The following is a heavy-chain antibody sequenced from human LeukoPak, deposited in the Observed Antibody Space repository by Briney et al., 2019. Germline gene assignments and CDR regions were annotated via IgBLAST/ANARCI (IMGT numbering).Heavy chain of an antibody. CDR2: FDPEDGET. V-gene: IGHV1-24*01. CDR1: GYTLTELS. J-gene: IGHJ6*02. CDR3: ATGYDSSGYYSGVFYYYGMDV. Sequence: ASVKVSCKVSGYTLTELSMHWVRQAPGKGLEWMGGFDPEDGETIYAQKFQGRVIMTEDTSTDTAYMELSSLRSEDTAVYYCATGYDSSGYYSGVFYYYGMDVWGQGTTVTVSS. D-gene: IGHD3-22*01.